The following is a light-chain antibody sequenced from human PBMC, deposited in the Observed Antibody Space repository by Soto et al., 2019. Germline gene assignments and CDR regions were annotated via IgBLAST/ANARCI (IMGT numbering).Light chain of an antibody. V-gene: IGLV2-14*01. CDR3: NSWTRSSTYI. Sequence: QSVLTQPASVSGSPGQSITISCTGTSSDVGAYNYVTWHQQHPGKVPKLIIYEVSNRPSGVSDRFSGSKSGNTASLTISGLQAEEEADYYCNSWTRSSTYIFGTGTKVTVL. J-gene: IGLJ1*01. CDR1: SSDVGAYNY. CDR2: EVS.